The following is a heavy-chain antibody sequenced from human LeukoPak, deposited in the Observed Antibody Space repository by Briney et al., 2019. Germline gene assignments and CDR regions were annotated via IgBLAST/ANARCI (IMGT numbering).Heavy chain of an antibody. V-gene: IGHV1-3*01. Sequence: ASVKVSCKASGYIFTSYGVHWVRQAPGQRLEWMGWINAGNGNTKYSQKFQGRVSVTRDTSTSTAYMELRSLRSDDTAVYYCARIVAVAGFDYWGQGTLVTVSS. CDR3: ARIVAVAGFDY. D-gene: IGHD6-19*01. J-gene: IGHJ4*02. CDR2: INAGNGNT. CDR1: GYIFTSYG.